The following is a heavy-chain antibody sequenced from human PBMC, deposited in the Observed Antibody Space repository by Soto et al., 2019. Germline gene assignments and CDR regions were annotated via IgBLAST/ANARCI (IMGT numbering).Heavy chain of an antibody. Sequence: EVQLVESGGGLVQPGGSLRVSCAASGFSISSYWMHWVRQAPGKGLVWVARINNDGSDTNYADSVRGRFTISRDNAMKTLYLKLDRLGAEDTAVYYCVRRPLDIAVVPGAMLYWGKGTLVTVSS. J-gene: IGHJ4*02. CDR1: GFSISSYW. CDR3: VRRPLDIAVVPGAMLY. V-gene: IGHV3-74*01. D-gene: IGHD2-2*03. CDR2: INNDGSDT.